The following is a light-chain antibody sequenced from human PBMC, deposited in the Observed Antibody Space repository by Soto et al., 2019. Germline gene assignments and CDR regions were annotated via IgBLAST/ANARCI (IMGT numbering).Light chain of an antibody. CDR2: DVS. V-gene: IGLV2-14*03. CDR3: SSDAVSGSYV. CDR1: SSDVGRYNA. J-gene: IGLJ1*01. Sequence: QSALTQPASVSGSPGQSITISCSGTSSDVGRYNAVSWYQQHPGKVPPLMIYDVSIRHSGISDRFSASKSGNMASLTISGLQSEDEADYYCSSDAVSGSYVFGTGTKLTVL.